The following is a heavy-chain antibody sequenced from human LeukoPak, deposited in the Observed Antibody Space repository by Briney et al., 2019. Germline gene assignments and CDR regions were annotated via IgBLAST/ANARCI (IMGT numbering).Heavy chain of an antibody. J-gene: IGHJ5*02. CDR1: GFTFDDYG. CDR3: ARARRAPMIRGVINWFHP. D-gene: IGHD3-10*01. V-gene: IGHV3-20*04. Sequence: PGGSLRLSCAASGFTFDDYGMSWVRQAPGKGLEWVSGINWNGGSTGYADSVKGRFTISRDNAKNSLYPQMNSLRAEDTALYYCARARRAPMIRGVINWFHPWGQGTLSPSPQ. CDR2: INWNGGST.